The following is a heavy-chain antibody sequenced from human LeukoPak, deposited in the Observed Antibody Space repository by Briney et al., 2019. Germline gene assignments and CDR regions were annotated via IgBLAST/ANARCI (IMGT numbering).Heavy chain of an antibody. Sequence: PGGSLRLSCAASGFTFSSYAMSWVRQTPGKGLEWVSAISGSGGSTYYADSVKGRFTISRDNSKNTLYLQMNSLRAEDTAVYYCAKESYYGSGSYSDYWGQGTLVTVSS. J-gene: IGHJ4*02. CDR2: ISGSGGST. CDR3: AKESYYGSGSYSDY. D-gene: IGHD3-10*01. V-gene: IGHV3-23*01. CDR1: GFTFSSYA.